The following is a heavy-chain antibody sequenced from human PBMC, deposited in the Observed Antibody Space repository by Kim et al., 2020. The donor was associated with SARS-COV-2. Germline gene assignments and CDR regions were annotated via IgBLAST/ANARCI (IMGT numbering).Heavy chain of an antibody. Sequence: GGSLRLSCAASGFTVSSNYMSWVRQAPGKGLEWVSVIYSGGSTYYADSVKGRFTISRDNSKNTLYLQMNRLRAEDTAVYYCASDPNERWLLSGPPWYFDLCGRGTLFTVSS. V-gene: IGHV3-53*01. J-gene: IGHJ2*01. D-gene: IGHD1-26*01. CDR3: ASDPNERWLLSGPPWYFDL. CDR2: IYSGGST. CDR1: GFTVSSNY.